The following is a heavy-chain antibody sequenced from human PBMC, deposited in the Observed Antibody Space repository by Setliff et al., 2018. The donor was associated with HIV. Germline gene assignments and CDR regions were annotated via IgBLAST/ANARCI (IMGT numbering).Heavy chain of an antibody. D-gene: IGHD3-22*01. V-gene: IGHV1-8*01. CDR1: GYTFTSYD. CDR3: ARDHDSSAYTYFDY. CDR2: LNPNSGNT. Sequence: GASVKVSCKASGYTFTSYDITWVRQATGQGLEWMGWLNPNSGNTGFTQKFQGRVTMTRNTSISTAYMELSSLRSEDTAVYYCARDHDSSAYTYFDYWGQGTLVTVSS. J-gene: IGHJ4*02.